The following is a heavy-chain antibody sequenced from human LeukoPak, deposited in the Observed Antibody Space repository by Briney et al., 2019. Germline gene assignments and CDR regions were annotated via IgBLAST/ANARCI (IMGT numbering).Heavy chain of an antibody. V-gene: IGHV4-59*01. CDR1: GGSISNYY. CDR2: IYYSGST. J-gene: IGHJ6*03. CDR3: ARSFNYYYYYMDV. D-gene: IGHD2/OR15-2a*01. Sequence: PSETLSLTCTVSGGSISNYYWNWIRQPPGKGLEWIGYIYYSGSTNYNPSLKSRVTISVDTSKNQFSLKLSSVTAADTAVYYCARSFNYYYYYMDVWGKRTTVTVSS.